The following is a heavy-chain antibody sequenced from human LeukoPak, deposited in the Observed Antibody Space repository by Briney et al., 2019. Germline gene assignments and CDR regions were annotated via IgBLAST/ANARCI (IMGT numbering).Heavy chain of an antibody. D-gene: IGHD3-3*01. CDR3: ARAREKRRITIFGVVIPGAFDI. CDR2: IYYSGST. V-gene: IGHV4-59*01. J-gene: IGHJ3*02. Sequence: SETLSLTCTVSGGSISSYYWSWIRQPPGKGLEWIGYIYYSGSTNHNPSLKSRVTISVDTSKNQFSLKLSSVTAADTAVYYCARAREKRRITIFGVVIPGAFDIWGQGTMVTVSS. CDR1: GGSISSYY.